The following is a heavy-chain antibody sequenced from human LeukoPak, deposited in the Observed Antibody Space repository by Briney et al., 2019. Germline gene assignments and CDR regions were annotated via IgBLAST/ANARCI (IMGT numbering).Heavy chain of an antibody. J-gene: IGHJ4*02. D-gene: IGHD6-13*01. CDR1: GYTFTGYY. CDR3: ATRAASGTGRDF. Sequence: ASLKVSRKASGYTFTGYYMHWVRQAPGQGLEWMGWINPNSGGTNYAQRFQGRVTMTRDTSISTAYMELSRLTSDDTAVYYCATRAASGTGRDFWGQGTLVTVSS. CDR2: INPNSGGT. V-gene: IGHV1-2*02.